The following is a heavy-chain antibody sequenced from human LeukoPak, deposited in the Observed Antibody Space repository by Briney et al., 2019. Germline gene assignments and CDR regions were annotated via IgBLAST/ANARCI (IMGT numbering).Heavy chain of an antibody. CDR1: GFTFSSYG. CDR3: AKGGSLGYCSGGSCSEGNYYYYMDV. J-gene: IGHJ6*03. V-gene: IGHV3-23*01. Sequence: PGGSLRLSCAASGFTFSSYGMSWVRQAPGKGLEWVSAISGSGGSTYYADSVKGRFTISRDNSKNTLYLQMNGLRAEDTAVYYCAKGGSLGYCSGGSCSEGNYYYYMDVWGKGTTVTVSS. D-gene: IGHD2-15*01. CDR2: ISGSGGST.